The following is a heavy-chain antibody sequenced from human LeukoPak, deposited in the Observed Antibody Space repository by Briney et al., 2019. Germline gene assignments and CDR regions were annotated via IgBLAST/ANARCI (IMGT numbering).Heavy chain of an antibody. Sequence: GGSLRLSCEASGFTFTNSAMNWVRQDPGKGLEWVSLISASGGNTYYADSVKGRFTVSRDSSKNTLHLQMNSLRAEDTAVYYCAKDPARYGSGSYYFDYWGQGTLVTVSS. V-gene: IGHV3-23*01. CDR3: AKDPARYGSGSYYFDY. CDR2: ISASGGNT. D-gene: IGHD3-10*01. J-gene: IGHJ4*02. CDR1: GFTFTNSA.